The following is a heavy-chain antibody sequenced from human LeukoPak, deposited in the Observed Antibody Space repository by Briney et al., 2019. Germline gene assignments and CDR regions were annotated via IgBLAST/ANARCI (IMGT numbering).Heavy chain of an antibody. Sequence: SETLSLTCTVSGGSISSSSYYWGWIRQLPGKGLEWIGSIYYSGSTYYNPSLKSRVTISVDTSKNQFSLKLSSVTAADTAVYYCARDLVGEYCSGGSCYRAAAPRNWFDPWGQGTLVTVSS. D-gene: IGHD2-15*01. CDR1: GGSISSSSYY. CDR3: ARDLVGEYCSGGSCYRAAAPRNWFDP. V-gene: IGHV4-39*07. J-gene: IGHJ5*02. CDR2: IYYSGST.